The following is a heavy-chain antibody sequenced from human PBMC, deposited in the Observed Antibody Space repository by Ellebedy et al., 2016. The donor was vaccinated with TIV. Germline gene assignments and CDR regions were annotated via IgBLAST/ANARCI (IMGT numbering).Heavy chain of an antibody. CDR3: ARDIWLLPKYYGMDV. CDR1: GYTFTSYY. J-gene: IGHJ6*02. Sequence: AASVKVSCKASGYTFTSYYMHWVRQAPGQGLEWMGIINPSGGSTNYAQKFQGRVTMTRDTSTSTVYMELSSLRSEDTAVYYCARDIWLLPKYYGMDVWGQGTTVTVSS. CDR2: INPSGGST. D-gene: IGHD3-22*01. V-gene: IGHV1-46*01.